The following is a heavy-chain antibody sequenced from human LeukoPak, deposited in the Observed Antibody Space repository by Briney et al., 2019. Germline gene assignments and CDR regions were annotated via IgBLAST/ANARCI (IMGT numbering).Heavy chain of an antibody. CDR3: AREMGGSGSYYSPEYYYGMDV. D-gene: IGHD3-10*01. J-gene: IGHJ6*02. Sequence: ASVKVSCKASGYTFTSYGISWVRQAPGQGLEWMGWISAYNGNTNYAQKLQGRVTMTTDTSTSTAYMELRSLRSDDTAVYYCAREMGGSGSYYSPEYYYGMDVWGQGTTVTVSS. CDR2: ISAYNGNT. V-gene: IGHV1-18*01. CDR1: GYTFTSYG.